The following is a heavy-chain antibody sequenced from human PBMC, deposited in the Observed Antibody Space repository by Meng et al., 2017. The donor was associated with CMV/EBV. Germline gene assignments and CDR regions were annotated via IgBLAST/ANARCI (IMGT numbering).Heavy chain of an antibody. Sequence: VKVSCKASGGTFSSYAISWVRQAPGQGLEWMGGIIPILGIANYAQKVQGRVTITADKSTSTAYMELSSLRSEDTAVYYCARVQTGDYSYYFDYWGQGTLVTVSS. J-gene: IGHJ4*02. CDR1: GGTFSSYA. CDR2: IIPILGIA. CDR3: ARVQTGDYSYYFDY. D-gene: IGHD7-27*01. V-gene: IGHV1-69*10.